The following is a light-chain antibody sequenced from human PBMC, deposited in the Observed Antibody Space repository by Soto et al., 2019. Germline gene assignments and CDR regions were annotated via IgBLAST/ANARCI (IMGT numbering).Light chain of an antibody. CDR1: QSVSKDY. V-gene: IGKV3-20*01. Sequence: EVVLTQSPGTLSLSPGERATLSCRASQSVSKDYLAWYQQKPGQAPRLLIHGASSRAIGIPDRFSGGGSGTDFTLTISRLEPEDFAVYYCQHYGISVPITFGPGTKVDL. CDR2: GAS. J-gene: IGKJ3*01. CDR3: QHYGISVPIT.